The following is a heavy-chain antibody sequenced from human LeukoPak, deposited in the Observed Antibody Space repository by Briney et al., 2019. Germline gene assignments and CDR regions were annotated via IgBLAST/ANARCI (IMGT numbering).Heavy chain of an antibody. J-gene: IGHJ1*01. CDR1: GCSISSYY. CDR2: IYYSGST. V-gene: IGHV4-59*08. CDR3: ARHGCSSTSCPLQH. Sequence: SETLSLTCTVSGCSISSYYWSWIRQPPGKGLEWIGYIYYSGSTNYNPSLKSRVTISVDTSKNQFSLKLSSVTAADTAVYYCARHGCSSTSCPLQHWGQGTLVTVSS. D-gene: IGHD2-2*01.